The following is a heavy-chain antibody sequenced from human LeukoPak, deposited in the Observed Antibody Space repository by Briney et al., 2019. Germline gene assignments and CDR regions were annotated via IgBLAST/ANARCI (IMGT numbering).Heavy chain of an antibody. V-gene: IGHV3-7*01. CDR1: GFTFSDAW. J-gene: IGHJ5*02. Sequence: PGGSLRLSCAASGFTFSDAWMSWVRQAPGKGLEWVANINQDGSDKYYVDSVEGRFTISRDNAKNLLYLEMNSLRDEDTAVYYCAPRGPWGQGTLVTVSS. CDR3: APRGP. CDR2: INQDGSDK.